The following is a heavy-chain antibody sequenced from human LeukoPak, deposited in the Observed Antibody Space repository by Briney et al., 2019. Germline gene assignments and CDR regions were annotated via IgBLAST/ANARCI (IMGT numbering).Heavy chain of an antibody. J-gene: IGHJ5*02. V-gene: IGHV3-21*01. CDR3: ARSSMSGGAWFDP. CDR2: ISSSSYI. D-gene: IGHD2-21*01. Sequence: GGSLRLSCAASGFTFSSYSMNWVRQAPGKGLEWVSSISSSSYIYYADSVKGRFTISRDNAKNSLYLQMNSLRAEDTAVYYCARSSMSGGAWFDPWGQGTLVTVSS. CDR1: GFTFSSYS.